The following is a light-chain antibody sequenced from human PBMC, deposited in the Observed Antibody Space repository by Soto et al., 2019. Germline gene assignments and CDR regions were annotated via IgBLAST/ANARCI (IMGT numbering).Light chain of an antibody. CDR1: QSVSNNY. Sequence: IVLTKSPETLSLSHGERATLSCRASQSVSNNYLAWYQQKPGQAPRLLIYGASNRATGIPDRFSGSGSGTDFTLTISRLEPEDFAVYYCQQYGSSGTFGQGTKVDIK. CDR2: GAS. J-gene: IGKJ1*01. V-gene: IGKV3-20*01. CDR3: QQYGSSGT.